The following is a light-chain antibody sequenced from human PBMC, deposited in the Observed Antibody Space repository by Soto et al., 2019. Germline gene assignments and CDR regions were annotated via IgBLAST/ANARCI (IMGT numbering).Light chain of an antibody. J-gene: IGLJ3*02. Sequence: QSVLTQPASVSGSPGQSITISCTGSSSDVGGRDYVSWYQQHPGKAPKVIIYEVTRWPSGVSGRFSGSKSGNTASLTISGLQPEDEADYYCSSFTNRNTWVFGGGTKVTV. CDR3: SSFTNRNTWV. V-gene: IGLV2-14*01. CDR1: SSDVGGRDY. CDR2: EVT.